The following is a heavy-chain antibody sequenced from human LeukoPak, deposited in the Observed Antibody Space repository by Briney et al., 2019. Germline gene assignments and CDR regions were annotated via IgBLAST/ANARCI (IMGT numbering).Heavy chain of an antibody. D-gene: IGHD2-21*02. CDR3: ARGAVVTAMLFDY. J-gene: IGHJ4*02. CDR1: GYTFTSYD. Sequence: ASVKVSCKASGYTFTSYDINWVRQATGQGLEWMGWMNPNSGNTGYAQKFQGRVTMTRNTSISTAYMELSSLRAEDMAVYYCARGAVVTAMLFDYWGQGTLVTVSS. CDR2: MNPNSGNT. V-gene: IGHV1-8*01.